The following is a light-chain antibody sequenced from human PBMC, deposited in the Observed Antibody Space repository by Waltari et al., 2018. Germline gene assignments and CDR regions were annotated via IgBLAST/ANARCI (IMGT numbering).Light chain of an antibody. CDR2: AAS. V-gene: IGKV1-8*01. J-gene: IGKJ4*01. CDR1: QGISSY. Sequence: AIRITQSPYALSATTDDLLHITCRASQGISSYLAWYKQKPAKAPKLLIYAASTLQSGVPSRFSGSGSGTDFTLTIRCLQSEDFATYYCQQYYSYPLTFGGGTKVEIK. CDR3: QQYYSYPLT.